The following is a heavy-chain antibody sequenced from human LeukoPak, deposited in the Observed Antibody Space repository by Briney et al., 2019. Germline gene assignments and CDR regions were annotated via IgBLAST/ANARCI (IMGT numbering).Heavy chain of an antibody. CDR3: AKDQPPYAYCDILTGYYPYPAFDI. CDR2: INHSGST. J-gene: IGHJ3*02. Sequence: SETLSLTCAVYGGSFSGYYWSWIRQPPGKGLEWIGEINHSGSTNYNPSLKSRVTISVDTSKNQFSLKLSSVTAADTAVYYCAKDQPPYAYCDILTGYYPYPAFDIWGQGTMVTVSS. D-gene: IGHD3-9*01. V-gene: IGHV4-34*01. CDR1: GGSFSGYY.